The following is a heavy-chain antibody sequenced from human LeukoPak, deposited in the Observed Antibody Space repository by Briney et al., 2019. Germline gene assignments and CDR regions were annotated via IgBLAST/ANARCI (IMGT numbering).Heavy chain of an antibody. D-gene: IGHD6-19*01. CDR3: SLLAVASPQDY. V-gene: IGHV3-48*03. Sequence: PGGSRRPSFAAPVFPFSFYERLGGPQPPGKGLGGVSDISSSGSVTYYADSVRGRFTTSRDNANNFLYLQMHSLRAEDTAIYYCSLLAVASPQDYWGQGTWVTVSS. CDR2: ISSSGSVT. CDR1: VFPFSFYE. J-gene: IGHJ4*02.